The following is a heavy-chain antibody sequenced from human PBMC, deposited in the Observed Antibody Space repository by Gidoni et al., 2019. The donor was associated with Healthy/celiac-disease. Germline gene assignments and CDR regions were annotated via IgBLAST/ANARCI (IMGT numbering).Heavy chain of an antibody. Sequence: QVQLVQSGAEVKKPGSSVKVSCKASVGTFSSYAISWVRQAPGQGLEWMGGIIPIFGTANYAQKFQGRVTITADESTSTAYRELSSLRSEDTAVYYCARGRNYDSSREVFWDGMDVWGQGTTVTVSS. CDR3: ARGRNYDSSREVFWDGMDV. CDR1: VGTFSSYA. J-gene: IGHJ6*02. V-gene: IGHV1-69*01. CDR2: IIPIFGTA. D-gene: IGHD3-22*01.